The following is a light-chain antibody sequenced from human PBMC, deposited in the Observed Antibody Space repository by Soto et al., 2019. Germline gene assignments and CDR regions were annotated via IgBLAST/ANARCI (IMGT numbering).Light chain of an antibody. V-gene: IGKV1-6*01. Sequence: AIQMTQSPSYLSASVGDRVTISCRASQGIGNALGWYQQKPGKPTKVLIYGASNLQSGVPPRFSGSGSGTDFTLALCSLQPEDSATYYCLLDIDDPGTFGHGTEVEIK. CDR2: GAS. CDR3: LLDIDDPGT. CDR1: QGIGNA. J-gene: IGKJ1*01.